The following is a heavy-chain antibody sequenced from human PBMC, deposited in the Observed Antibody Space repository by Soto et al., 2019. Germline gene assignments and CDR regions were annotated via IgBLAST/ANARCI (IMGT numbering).Heavy chain of an antibody. CDR3: ARGRGGSYGGNSAHFDI. Sequence: QVQLVESGGGVVQPGTSLRLSCEASGFTFSGFGMRWVRQAPGKGLEWVAVIWYDGSKKYYADCVKGRFTISRDNSKNALYLQMNSLRAEDTAVYYCARGRGGSYGGNSAHFDIWGQGTLVTVSS. D-gene: IGHD4-17*01. CDR2: IWYDGSKK. V-gene: IGHV3-33*01. J-gene: IGHJ3*02. CDR1: GFTFSGFG.